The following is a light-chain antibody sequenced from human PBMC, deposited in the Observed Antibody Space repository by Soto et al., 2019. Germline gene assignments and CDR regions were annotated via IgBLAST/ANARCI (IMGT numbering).Light chain of an antibody. CDR2: DAS. CDR3: QQFNSYPIT. V-gene: IGKV1-9*01. Sequence: DIQLTQSPSFLSASVGDRVTITFRASQGISTFLAWYQQKPGKAPKFLIYDASTLQSGVPSRFSGSGSGTESTLTISSLQPEDFATYYCQQFNSYPITFGQGTRLEI. CDR1: QGISTF. J-gene: IGKJ5*01.